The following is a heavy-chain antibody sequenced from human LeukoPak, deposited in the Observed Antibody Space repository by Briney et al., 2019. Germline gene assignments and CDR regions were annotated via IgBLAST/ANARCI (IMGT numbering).Heavy chain of an antibody. CDR3: AREGARRYFDY. J-gene: IGHJ4*02. Sequence: ASVKVSCKASGYTFPDCYLHWMRQAPGQGLEWLGWINPNSGATNCAQKFQGRVTMTRDTSISTAYMELSRLTSDDTAVYYCAREGARRYFDYWGQGTLVTVSS. CDR2: INPNSGAT. V-gene: IGHV1-2*02. CDR1: GYTFPDCY.